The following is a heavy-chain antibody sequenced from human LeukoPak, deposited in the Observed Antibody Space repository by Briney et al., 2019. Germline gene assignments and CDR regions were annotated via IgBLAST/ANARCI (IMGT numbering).Heavy chain of an antibody. Sequence: GRSLRLPCAASGFTFSSYAMHWVRQAPGKGLEWVAVISYDGSNKYYADSVKGRFTISRDNSKNTLYLQMNSLRAEDTAVYYCARGGYSYGSVKDFDYWGQGTLVTVSS. CDR3: ARGGYSYGSVKDFDY. CDR1: GFTFSSYA. V-gene: IGHV3-30-3*01. J-gene: IGHJ4*02. D-gene: IGHD5-18*01. CDR2: ISYDGSNK.